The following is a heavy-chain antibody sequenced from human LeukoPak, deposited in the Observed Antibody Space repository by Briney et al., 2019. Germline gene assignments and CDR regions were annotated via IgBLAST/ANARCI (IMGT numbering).Heavy chain of an antibody. J-gene: IGHJ6*02. CDR1: GFTFSSYA. CDR2: ISYDGSNK. CDR3: ARAYYDFWSGYYLYYYYGMDV. D-gene: IGHD3-3*01. V-gene: IGHV3-30*04. Sequence: TGGSLRLSCAASGFTFSSYAMHWVRQAPGKGLEWVAVISYDGSNKYYADSVKGRFTISRDNSKNTLYLQMNSLRAEDTAVYYCARAYYDFWSGYYLYYYYGMDVWGQGTTVTVSS.